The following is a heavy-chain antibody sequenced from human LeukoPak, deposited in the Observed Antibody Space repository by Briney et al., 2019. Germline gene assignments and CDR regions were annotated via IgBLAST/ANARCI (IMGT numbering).Heavy chain of an antibody. CDR1: GYTFTSYG. CDR2: ISAYNGNT. CDR3: ARDLSDYVWGSYRYNYYFDY. V-gene: IGHV1-18*01. Sequence: ASVKVSCKASGYTFTSYGISWVRQAPGQGLEWMGWISAYNGNTNYAQKLQGRVTMTTDTSTSTAYVELRSLRSDDTAVYYCARDLSDYVWGSYRYNYYFDYWGQGTLVTVSS. J-gene: IGHJ4*02. D-gene: IGHD3-16*02.